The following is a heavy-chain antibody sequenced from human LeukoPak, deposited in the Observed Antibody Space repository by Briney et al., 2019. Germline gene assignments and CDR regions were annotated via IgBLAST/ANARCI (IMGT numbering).Heavy chain of an antibody. V-gene: IGHV3-30*02. J-gene: IGHJ4*02. Sequence: GGALRLSCAASGVTFNSYGMHCVRQALGKGLEWVAFIQYDVIHTYYADSVKGRFTTSRDNSQNTLYLQMNSLRVEDTAVYYCAKRIGITVASDGGPEYWGQGTPVTVSS. CDR2: IQYDVIHT. CDR1: GVTFNSYG. D-gene: IGHD1-20*01. CDR3: AKRIGITVASDGGPEY.